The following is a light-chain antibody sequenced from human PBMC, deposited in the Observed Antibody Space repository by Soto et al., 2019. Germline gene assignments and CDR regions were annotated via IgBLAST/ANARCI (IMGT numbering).Light chain of an antibody. V-gene: IGKV3-20*01. CDR3: QQYGHSPRT. Sequence: EIVLTQSPGTLSLSPGERATLSCRASQSVADNYLAWYQQKSGQPPRLLIYAASRRAAGIPDTFSGSGSGTDFTLTITRLEPEDFALYYCQQYGHSPRTFGQGTKVEVK. J-gene: IGKJ1*01. CDR2: AAS. CDR1: QSVADNY.